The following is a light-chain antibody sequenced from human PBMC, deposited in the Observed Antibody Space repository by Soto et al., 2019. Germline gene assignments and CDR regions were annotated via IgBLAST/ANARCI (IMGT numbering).Light chain of an antibody. CDR2: DAS. CDR1: QIVGSSY. CDR3: QQYGSSPT. J-gene: IGKJ1*01. V-gene: IGKV3-20*01. Sequence: EIVLTQSPGTLSLSPGERATLSCRASQIVGSSYLAWYQQKPGQAPRVLIYDASSRATGIPDRFRGSGSGTDFTLTISRVEPEDFAVYYCQQYGSSPTFGQGTKVDIK.